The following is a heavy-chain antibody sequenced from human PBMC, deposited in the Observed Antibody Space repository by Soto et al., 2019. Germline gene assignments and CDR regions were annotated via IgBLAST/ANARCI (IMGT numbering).Heavy chain of an antibody. CDR2: ISARDGKT. Sequence: PGGSLRLSCAASGFTFSSYGMHWVRQAPGKGLEWVSTISARDGKTFYADSVKGRFSISRDTTQSTLYLQMNSLRADDTAMYYCARWSYLDYWGQGTRVTVSS. J-gene: IGHJ4*02. V-gene: IGHV3-23*01. CDR3: ARWSYLDY. D-gene: IGHD3-3*01. CDR1: GFTFSSYG.